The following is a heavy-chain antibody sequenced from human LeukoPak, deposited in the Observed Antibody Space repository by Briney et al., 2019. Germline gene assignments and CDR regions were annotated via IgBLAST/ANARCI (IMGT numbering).Heavy chain of an antibody. CDR2: ISAYNGDT. V-gene: IGHV1-18*01. Sequence: GASVKVSCKASGGTFSSYAISWVRQAPGQGLEWMGWISAYNGDTKYAQNLQGRVTLTTDTSTGTAYMELRSLTSDDTALYYCARDTALIITPGGPDYWGRGTLITVSS. CDR1: GGTFSSYA. D-gene: IGHD3-10*01. CDR3: ARDTALIITPGGPDY. J-gene: IGHJ4*02.